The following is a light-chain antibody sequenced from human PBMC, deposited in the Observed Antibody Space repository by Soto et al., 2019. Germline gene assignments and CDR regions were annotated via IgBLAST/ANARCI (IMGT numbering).Light chain of an antibody. CDR2: WAS. CDR1: QSVLYSSNNKNY. CDR3: HQYYITPYT. V-gene: IGKV4-1*01. Sequence: DIVMTQSPDSLAVSLGERATINCKSSQSVLYSSNNKNYLAWYQQKPGQPPKLLIYWASTRESGVPDRFSGGGSGTDFTLTISSLQAEDVAIYYCHQYYITPYTFGQGNKLEIK. J-gene: IGKJ2*01.